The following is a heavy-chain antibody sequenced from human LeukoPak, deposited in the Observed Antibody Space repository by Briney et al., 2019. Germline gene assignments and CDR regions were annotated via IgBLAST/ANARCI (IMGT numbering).Heavy chain of an antibody. V-gene: IGHV1-46*01. Sequence: GASVKVSCKASGYTFTSYYMHWVRQAPGQGLEWMGIINPSGGSTSYAQKFQGRVTMTRDTSTSTVYMELSGLRSEDTAVYYCARGRPEHIVVVTATILFDYWGQGTLVTVSS. CDR1: GYTFTSYY. J-gene: IGHJ4*02. D-gene: IGHD2-21*02. CDR2: INPSGGST. CDR3: ARGRPEHIVVVTATILFDY.